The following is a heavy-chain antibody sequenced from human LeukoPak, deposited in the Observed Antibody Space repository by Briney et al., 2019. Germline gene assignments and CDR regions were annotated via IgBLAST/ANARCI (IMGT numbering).Heavy chain of an antibody. CDR3: ARENYYDSSGYYYYNNYSYADV. CDR1: GGSFSGYY. Sequence: SETLSLTCAVYGGSFSGYYWSWIRQPPGKGLEWIGEINHSGSTNYNPSLKSRVTISVDTSKNQFSLKLSSVTAADTAVYYCARENYYDSSGYYYYNNYSYADVGGKGTTVTVSS. CDR2: INHSGST. D-gene: IGHD3-22*01. V-gene: IGHV4-34*01. J-gene: IGHJ6*03.